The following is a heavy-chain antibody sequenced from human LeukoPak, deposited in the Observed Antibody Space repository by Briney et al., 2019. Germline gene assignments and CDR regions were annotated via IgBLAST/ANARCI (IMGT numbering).Heavy chain of an antibody. CDR1: GFTFRNFW. D-gene: IGHD2-21*01. V-gene: IGHV3-7*01. CDR2: IKEEASKI. Sequence: PGGSLRLSCAASGFTFRNFWMSWVRQAPGKGLEWVADIKEEASKIYYLHSVKGRFTIYRDNAKNSLYLQMNSLRAEDMAVYYCARDGDGLIFPTDSRGQGTLVTVSS. CDR3: ARDGDGLIFPTDS. J-gene: IGHJ4*02.